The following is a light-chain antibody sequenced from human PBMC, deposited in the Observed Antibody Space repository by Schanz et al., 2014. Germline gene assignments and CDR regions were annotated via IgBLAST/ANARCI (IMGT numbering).Light chain of an antibody. CDR1: SSDVGRYNR. CDR3: SSFGGSNNPPWV. CDR2: QVN. Sequence: QSALTQPPSVSGSPGQSVTISCTGSSSDVGRYNRVSWFQQPPGTAPKLMIFQVNSRPSGVPDRFSGSKSGNTASLTISGLQAEDEADYYCSSFGGSNNPPWVFGGGTKLTVL. V-gene: IGLV2-18*02. J-gene: IGLJ3*02.